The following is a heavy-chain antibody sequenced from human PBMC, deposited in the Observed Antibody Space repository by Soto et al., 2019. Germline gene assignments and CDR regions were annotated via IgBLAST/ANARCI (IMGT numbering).Heavy chain of an antibody. CDR2: ISYDGNNK. Sequence: GGSLRLSCAASGFTFSSYGMHWVRQAPGKGLEWAAVISYDGNNKYYAEAVKSRFTISRDTSKNTLYLQMNSLRPEDTAVYYCVADYVATDTFEIWGRGTMVTVSS. V-gene: IGHV3-30*03. J-gene: IGHJ3*02. CDR3: VADYVATDTFEI. D-gene: IGHD3-10*02. CDR1: GFTFSSYG.